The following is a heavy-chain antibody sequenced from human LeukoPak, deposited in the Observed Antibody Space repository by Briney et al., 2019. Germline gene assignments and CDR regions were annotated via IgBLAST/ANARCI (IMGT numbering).Heavy chain of an antibody. CDR3: ARGPPDYYDSSGYYRPYYYYGMDV. Sequence: GGSLRLSCAASGFTFSSYAMHWVRQAPGKGLEWVAVISYDGSNKYYADSVKGRFTISRDNSKNTLYLQMNSLRAEDTAVYYCARGPPDYYDSSGYYRPYYYYGMDVWGQGTTVTVSS. D-gene: IGHD3-22*01. CDR2: ISYDGSNK. CDR1: GFTFSSYA. J-gene: IGHJ6*02. V-gene: IGHV3-30-3*01.